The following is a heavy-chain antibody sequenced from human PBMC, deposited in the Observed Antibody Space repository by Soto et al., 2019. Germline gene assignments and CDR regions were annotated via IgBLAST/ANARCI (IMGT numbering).Heavy chain of an antibody. V-gene: IGHV1-69*12. D-gene: IGHD3-10*01. CDR1: GGTFSSYA. CDR2: IIPIFGTA. Sequence: QVQLVQSGAEVKKPGSSVKVSCKASGGTFSSYAISWVRQAPEQGLEWMGGIIPIFGTANYAQKFQGRVTITADESTSTAYMELSSLRSEDTAVYYCATIWFGESYYYYGMDVWGQGTTVTVSS. CDR3: ATIWFGESYYYYGMDV. J-gene: IGHJ6*02.